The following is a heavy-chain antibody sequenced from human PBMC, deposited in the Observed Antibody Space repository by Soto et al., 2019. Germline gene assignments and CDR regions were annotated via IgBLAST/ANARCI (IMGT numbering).Heavy chain of an antibody. D-gene: IGHD1-7*01. CDR3: ATGSLITGTTRPYYYYGMDV. V-gene: IGHV1-24*01. CDR1: GYTLTELS. J-gene: IGHJ6*02. CDR2: FDPEGGET. Sequence: ASVKVSCKVSGYTLTELSMHWVRQAPGKGLEWMGGFDPEGGETIYAQKFQGRVTMTEDTSTDTAYMELSSLRSEDTAVYYCATGSLITGTTRPYYYYGMDVWGQGTTVTVSS.